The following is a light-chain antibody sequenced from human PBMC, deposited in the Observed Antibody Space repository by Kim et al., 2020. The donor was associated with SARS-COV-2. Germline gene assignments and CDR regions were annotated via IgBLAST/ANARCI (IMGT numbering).Light chain of an antibody. J-gene: IGLJ3*02. CDR3: SSYTSSSTLGV. V-gene: IGLV2-14*03. CDR1: SSDVGGYNY. Sequence: QSITISCTGTSSDVGGYNYVSWYQQHPGKAPKLMIYDVSNRPSGVSNRFSGSKSGNTASLTISGLQADDEADYYCSSYTSSSTLGVFGGGTQLTVL. CDR2: DVS.